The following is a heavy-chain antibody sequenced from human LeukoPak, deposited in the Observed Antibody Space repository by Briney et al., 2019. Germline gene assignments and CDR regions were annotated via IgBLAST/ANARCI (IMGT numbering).Heavy chain of an antibody. V-gene: IGHV3-23*01. CDR3: AKCGSGWSHFDY. CDR2: VHNGGSVT. CDR1: GFIFTDYA. Sequence: GGSLRLSRAASGFIFTDYAMSWVRQAPGKGLEWVATVHNGGSVTYYADSVKGRFTISRDNSKSSLFLQMNGLRAEDTAVYYCAKCGSGWSHFDYSGQATL. J-gene: IGHJ4*02. D-gene: IGHD6-19*01.